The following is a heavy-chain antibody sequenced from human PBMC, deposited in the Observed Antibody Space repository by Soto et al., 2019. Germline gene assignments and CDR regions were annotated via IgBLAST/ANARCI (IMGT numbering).Heavy chain of an antibody. CDR1: GFTFSDYY. CDR3: ARAKSDRYGMDV. Sequence: SGGSLRLSCAASGFTFSDYYMTWIRQAPGKGLEWVSYISDSGSTIYYADSVKGRFTISRANAKNSLYLQMNSLRAEDTAVYYCARAKSDRYGMDVWGQGTTVTVSS. J-gene: IGHJ6*02. D-gene: IGHD2-21*02. CDR2: ISDSGSTI. V-gene: IGHV3-11*01.